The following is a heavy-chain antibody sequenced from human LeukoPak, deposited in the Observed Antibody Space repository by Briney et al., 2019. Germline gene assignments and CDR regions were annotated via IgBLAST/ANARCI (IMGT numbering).Heavy chain of an antibody. CDR2: IYNDGST. CDR3: ARNILFAFDI. Sequence: GGSLRLSCAASGXTVSSSYMSWVRQAPGKGLEWVSIIYNDGSTYYADSMKGRFTISRDNSKNTLYLQVNSPRAEDTAMYYCARNILFAFDIWGQGTMVTVSS. J-gene: IGHJ3*02. V-gene: IGHV3-53*01. CDR1: GXTVSSSY.